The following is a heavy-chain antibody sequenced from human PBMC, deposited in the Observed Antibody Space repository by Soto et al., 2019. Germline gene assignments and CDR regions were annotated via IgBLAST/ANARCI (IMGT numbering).Heavy chain of an antibody. J-gene: IGHJ4*02. CDR2: INAGNGNT. CDR3: ARDLGDSPPSFDY. D-gene: IGHD3-3*01. V-gene: IGHV1-3*01. Sequence: ASVKVSCKASGYTFTSYAMHWVRQAPGQRLEWMGWINAGNGNTKYSQKFQGRVTITRDTSASTAYMELSSLRSEDTAVYYCARDLGDSPPSFDYWGQGTLVNVSS. CDR1: GYTFTSYA.